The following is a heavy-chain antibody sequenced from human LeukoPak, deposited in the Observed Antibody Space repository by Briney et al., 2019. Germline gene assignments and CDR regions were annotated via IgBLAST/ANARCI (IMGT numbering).Heavy chain of an antibody. D-gene: IGHD1-7*01. CDR3: ARDPPVARLPGTAARGTYYYGMDV. V-gene: IGHV1-18*01. CDR2: ISAYNGNT. CDR1: GYTFTSYG. Sequence: ASVKVSCKASGYTFTSYGISWVRQAPGQGLEWMGWISAYNGNTNYAQKLQGRVTMTTDTSTSTAYMELRSLRSDDTAVYYCARDPPVARLPGTAARGTYYYGMDVWGQGTTVTVSS. J-gene: IGHJ6*02.